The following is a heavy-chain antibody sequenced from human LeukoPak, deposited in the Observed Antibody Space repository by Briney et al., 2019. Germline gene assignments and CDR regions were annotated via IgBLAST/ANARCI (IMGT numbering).Heavy chain of an antibody. Sequence: PGGSLRLSCEASGFSLSSYEMNWVRQAPGKGLEWVAVISYDGSNKYYADSVKGRFSISRDNSKNTLYLQMSSLRDEDTAVYYCAGVSESGWSYFDNWGQGTLVTVSS. CDR2: ISYDGSNK. V-gene: IGHV3-30*03. CDR3: AGVSESGWSYFDN. J-gene: IGHJ4*02. D-gene: IGHD6-19*01. CDR1: GFSLSSYE.